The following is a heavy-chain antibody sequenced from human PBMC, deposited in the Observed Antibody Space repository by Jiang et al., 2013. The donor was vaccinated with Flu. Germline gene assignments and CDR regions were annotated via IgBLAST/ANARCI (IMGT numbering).Heavy chain of an antibody. D-gene: IGHD3-3*02. CDR3: ARRAFYNGMDV. CDR1: GDSISSYY. V-gene: IGHV4-59*08. Sequence: GPGLVKPSETLSLICTVSGDSISSYYWSWIRQPPGKGLEWIGYIHNYESTNYNPSLKSRVTISVDTSKNQFSLNLSSVTAADTAVYYCARRAFYNGMDVWGQGTTVTVSS. J-gene: IGHJ6*02. CDR2: IHNYEST.